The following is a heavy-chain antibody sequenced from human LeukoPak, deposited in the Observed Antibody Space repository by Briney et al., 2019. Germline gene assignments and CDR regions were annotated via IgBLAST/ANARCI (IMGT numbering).Heavy chain of an antibody. Sequence: GRSLRLSCAASGFIFSSYGMRWVRQAPGKGLEWVAVTWYDGSNKYYADSVKGRFTISRDNSKNTLYLQMNSLRAEDTAVYYCARDLDGGMDVWGQGTTVTVSS. V-gene: IGHV3-33*01. CDR2: TWYDGSNK. J-gene: IGHJ6*02. CDR1: GFIFSSYG. D-gene: IGHD1-1*01. CDR3: ARDLDGGMDV.